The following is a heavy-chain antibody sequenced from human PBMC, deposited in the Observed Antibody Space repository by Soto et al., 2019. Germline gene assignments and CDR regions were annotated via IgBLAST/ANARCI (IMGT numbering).Heavy chain of an antibody. CDR1: SGSISSSNW. J-gene: IGHJ6*03. Sequence: SETLSLTCAVSSGSISSSNWWRWVRQPPGKGLEWIGEIYHSGSTNYNPSLKSRVTISVDKSKNQFSLKLSSVTAADTAVYYCARGGVTMVRGATFGYYYYYYMDVWGKGTTVTVSS. D-gene: IGHD3-10*01. CDR2: IYHSGST. CDR3: ARGGVTMVRGATFGYYYYYYMDV. V-gene: IGHV4-4*02.